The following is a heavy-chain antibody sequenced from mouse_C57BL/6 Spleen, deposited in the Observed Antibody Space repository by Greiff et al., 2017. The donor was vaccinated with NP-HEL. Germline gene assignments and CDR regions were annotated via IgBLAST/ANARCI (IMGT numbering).Heavy chain of an antibody. CDR2: ISYDGSN. CDR3: ARAASRYDYDGFAY. J-gene: IGHJ3*01. V-gene: IGHV3-6*01. CDR1: GYSITSGYY. D-gene: IGHD2-4*01. Sequence: DVKLLESGPGLVKPSQSLSLTCSVTGYSITSGYYWNWIRQFPGNKLEWMGYISYDGSNNYNPSLKNRISITRDTSKNQFFLKLNSVTTEDTATYYCARAASRYDYDGFAYWGQGTLVTVSA.